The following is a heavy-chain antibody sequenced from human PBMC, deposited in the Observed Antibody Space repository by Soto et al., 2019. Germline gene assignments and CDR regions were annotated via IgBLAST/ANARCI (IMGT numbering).Heavy chain of an antibody. CDR1: GYTFTSYG. J-gene: IGHJ4*02. D-gene: IGHD6-13*01. CDR2: ISAYNGNT. Sequence: RASVKVYCKASGYTFTSYGISWVRQAPGQGLEWMGWISAYNGNTNYAQKLQGRVTMTTDTSTSTAYMELRSLRSDDTAVYYCARIPRECSSRTPIDYWGQGTLVTVSS. CDR3: ARIPRECSSRTPIDY. V-gene: IGHV1-18*01.